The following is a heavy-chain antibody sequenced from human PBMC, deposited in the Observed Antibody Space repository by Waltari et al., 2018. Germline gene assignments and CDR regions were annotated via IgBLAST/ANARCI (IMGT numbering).Heavy chain of an antibody. CDR2: VSXSGETX. CDR3: AXDEWHGGYFFDX. Sequence: EGXLXESGXGLVQPAGSXGISCAASGFPFIDYAMHWVRQAPGXGLEWXSSVSXSGETXHYEDSVRGRXTISRDNSKNTLYLQMNXLRVEDTAXYXCAXDEWHGGYFFDXWGQGTLVTVSS. D-gene: IGHD2-15*01. V-gene: IGHV3-23*01. CDR1: GFPFIDYA. J-gene: IGHJ4*02.